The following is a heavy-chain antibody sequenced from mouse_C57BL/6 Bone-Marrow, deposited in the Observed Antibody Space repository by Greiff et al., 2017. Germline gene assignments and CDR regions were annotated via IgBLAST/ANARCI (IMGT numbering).Heavy chain of an antibody. D-gene: IGHD2-14*01. CDR1: GYTFTSSG. Sequence: QVHVKQSGAELARPGASVKLSCKASGYTFTSSGISWVKQRTGQGLEWIGEIYPRSGNTYYNEKFKGKATLTADKSSSTAYMELRSLTSEDSAVYFCARVGPLLQVPIDYWGQGTSVTVSS. CDR2: IYPRSGNT. J-gene: IGHJ4*01. CDR3: ARVGPLLQVPIDY. V-gene: IGHV1-81*01.